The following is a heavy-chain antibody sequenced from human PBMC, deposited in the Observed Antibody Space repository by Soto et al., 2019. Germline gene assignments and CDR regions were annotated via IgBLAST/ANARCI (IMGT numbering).Heavy chain of an antibody. D-gene: IGHD4-17*01. CDR2: IITLFGTA. CDR3: AREVDYGDISAALLD. J-gene: IGHJ4*02. CDR1: GGTFSSHS. V-gene: IGHV1-69*01. Sequence: VQLMQSGAEVKQPGSSVKVSCKASGGTFSSHSIKWVRQAPGQGLEWMGGIITLFGTANYAQNFQGRVTITADQSTSTAYMEVNSLRSDATDVYYCAREVDYGDISAALLDWCQGTLVTVSS.